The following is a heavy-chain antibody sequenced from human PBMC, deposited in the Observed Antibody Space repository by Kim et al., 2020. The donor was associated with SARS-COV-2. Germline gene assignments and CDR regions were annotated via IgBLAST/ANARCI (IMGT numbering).Heavy chain of an antibody. CDR3: AKADQGYPYYFDY. D-gene: IGHD5-12*01. J-gene: IGHJ4*02. Sequence: GGSLRLSCAASGFTFSNYGMTWVRQAPGKGREWVSAISYIGGGGSTYYADSVKGRFTVSRDNSKDTLYLQMNSLRAEDTAVYYCAKADQGYPYYFDYWGQGTLVTVSS. CDR1: GFTFSNYG. CDR2: ISYIGGGGST. V-gene: IGHV3-23*01.